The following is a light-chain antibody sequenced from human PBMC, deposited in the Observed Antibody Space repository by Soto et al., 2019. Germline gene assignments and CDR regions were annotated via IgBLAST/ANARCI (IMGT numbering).Light chain of an antibody. V-gene: IGKV1-5*01. CDR1: QSISSW. CDR2: DAS. J-gene: IGKJ1*01. Sequence: DIQMPQSPSTLSASVGDRAIITCRASQSISSWLAWYQQKTGKAPKLLIYDASSLESGVPSRFSGSGSGTEFTLTISSLQPDDFATYYCQQYNSYWTFGQGTKVDI. CDR3: QQYNSYWT.